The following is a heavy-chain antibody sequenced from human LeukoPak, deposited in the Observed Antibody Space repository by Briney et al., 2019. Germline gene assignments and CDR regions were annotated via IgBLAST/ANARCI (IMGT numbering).Heavy chain of an antibody. CDR3: ARELLVLFDY. Sequence: AASVKVSCKASGGTFSSYAISWVRQAPGQGLEWMGGIIPIFGTANYAQKFQGRVTITADESTSTAYMELSSLRSEDTAVYYCARELLVLFDYWGQGTLVTVSS. D-gene: IGHD6-13*01. CDR1: GGTFSSYA. CDR2: IIPIFGTA. J-gene: IGHJ4*02. V-gene: IGHV1-69*01.